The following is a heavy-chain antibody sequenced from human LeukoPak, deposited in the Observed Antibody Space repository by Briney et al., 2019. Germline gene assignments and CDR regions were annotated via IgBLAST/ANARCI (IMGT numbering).Heavy chain of an antibody. CDR1: GGSISSYY. Sequence: PSETLSLTCTVSGGSISSYYWSWIRQPAGKGLEWIGRIYTSGSTNYNPSLKSRVTMSVDTSKNQFSLKLSSVTAADTAVYYCAGIVVVPAAKDYFDYWGQGTLVTVPS. CDR2: IYTSGST. V-gene: IGHV4-4*07. CDR3: AGIVVVPAAKDYFDY. J-gene: IGHJ4*02. D-gene: IGHD2-2*01.